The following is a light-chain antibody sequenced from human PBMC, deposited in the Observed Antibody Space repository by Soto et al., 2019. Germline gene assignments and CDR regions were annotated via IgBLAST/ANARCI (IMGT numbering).Light chain of an antibody. CDR2: AAS. V-gene: IGKV1-8*01. CDR1: QGISSY. J-gene: IGKJ1*01. Sequence: AIRMTQSPSSFSASTGDRVTITSRASQGISSYLAWYQQKPGKAPKLLIYAASTLQSGVPSRFSGSGSGTDFTLTNSCLQAEDFATYYCQQYYSYPRTFGQGTKVEIK. CDR3: QQYYSYPRT.